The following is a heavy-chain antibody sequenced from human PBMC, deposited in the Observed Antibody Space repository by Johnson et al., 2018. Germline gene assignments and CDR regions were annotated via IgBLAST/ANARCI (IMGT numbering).Heavy chain of an antibody. V-gene: IGHV3-30*18. Sequence: QVQLVQSGGGVVQPGRSLRLSCATSGFTFSVYGMHWVRQAPGKGLEWVAVISEDGSNKYYADSVKGRFTISRDNSKNTLYRQMNSLRAEDTAVYYCAKELEVVGYYDYYRDVWGKGTTVT. CDR3: AKELEVVGYYDYYRDV. CDR2: ISEDGSNK. J-gene: IGHJ6*03. CDR1: GFTFSVYG. D-gene: IGHD3-16*02.